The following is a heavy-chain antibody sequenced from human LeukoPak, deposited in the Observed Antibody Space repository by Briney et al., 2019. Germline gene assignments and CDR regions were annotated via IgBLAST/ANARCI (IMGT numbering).Heavy chain of an antibody. D-gene: IGHD4/OR15-4a*01. CDR2: INHSGST. CDR1: GGSLRGYY. V-gene: IGHV4-34*01. J-gene: IGHJ4*02. Sequence: SETLSLTCAVYGGSLRGYYWSWIRQPPGKGLEWIGEINHSGSTNYNPSLKSRVTISVDTSKNQFSLKLSSVTAADTAVYYCARVWYPRLTIDNWGQGTLVTVSS. CDR3: ARVWYPRLTIDN.